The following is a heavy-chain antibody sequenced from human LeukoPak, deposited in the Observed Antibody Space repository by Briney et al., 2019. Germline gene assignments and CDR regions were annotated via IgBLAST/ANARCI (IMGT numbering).Heavy chain of an antibody. V-gene: IGHV1-69*13. D-gene: IGHD5-12*01. CDR1: GYTFTSYY. Sequence: GASVKVSCKASGYTFTSYYMHWVRQAPGQGLEWMGEITPIFGTANYAQRFQGRVTITADESTSTVYMELTSLRSDDTALYYCARNSRVASTSGLNYWGQGTLVTVSS. CDR2: ITPIFGTA. CDR3: ARNSRVASTSGLNY. J-gene: IGHJ4*02.